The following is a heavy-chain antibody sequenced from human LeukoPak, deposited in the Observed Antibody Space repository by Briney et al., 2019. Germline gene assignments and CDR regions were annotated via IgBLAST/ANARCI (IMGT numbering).Heavy chain of an antibody. Sequence: ASVKVSCKASGYTFSSYGISWVRQAPGQGLEWMGWISAHNGNTNYAQKFQGRVTMTTDTSTSTAYLELRSLTSEDTAVYYCARRFCSSVSCYGDDAFDVWGQGTLVTFSS. J-gene: IGHJ3*01. CDR1: GYTFSSYG. D-gene: IGHD2-2*01. CDR3: ARRFCSSVSCYGDDAFDV. CDR2: ISAHNGNT. V-gene: IGHV1-18*01.